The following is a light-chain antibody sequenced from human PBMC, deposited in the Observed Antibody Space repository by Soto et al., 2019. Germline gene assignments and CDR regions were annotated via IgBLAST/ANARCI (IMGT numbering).Light chain of an antibody. V-gene: IGLV2-14*03. Sequence: QSALTQPASVSGSPGQSITISCTGTSSDVGGSNYVSWYQQHPGKAPKLIIYDVTNRPSGVSNRFSGSKSGNTASLTISGLQAEEDADYSCSSYTGSSTLVFGGGTKLTVL. CDR1: SSDVGGSNY. CDR2: DVT. CDR3: SSYTGSSTLV. J-gene: IGLJ2*01.